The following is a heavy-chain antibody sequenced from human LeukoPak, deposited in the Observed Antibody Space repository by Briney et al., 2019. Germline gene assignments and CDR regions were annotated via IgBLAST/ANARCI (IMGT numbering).Heavy chain of an antibody. CDR2: MRSKANNYAT. D-gene: IGHD6-13*01. CDR3: TSQAGYSSSWET. CDR1: GLIFSGSA. J-gene: IGHJ5*02. V-gene: IGHV3-73*01. Sequence: GGSLTLSCAASGLIFSGSAMHWVRQAPGKGLEWVGRMRSKANNYATGYATSVIGRFTISRDDSKNTRYLEMNSLKIEDTAVYFCTSQAGYSSSWETWGQGTLVTVSS.